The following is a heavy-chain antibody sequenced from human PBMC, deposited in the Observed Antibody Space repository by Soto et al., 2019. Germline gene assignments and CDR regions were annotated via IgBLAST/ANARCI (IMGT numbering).Heavy chain of an antibody. D-gene: IGHD3-10*01. CDR2: IYHSGST. CDR1: GYSISSGYY. V-gene: IGHV4-38-2*01. J-gene: IGHJ5*02. CDR3: ARVGVLLWFGELLPPGWFDP. Sequence: PSETLSLTCAVSGYSISSGYYWGWIRQPPGKRLEWIGSIYHSGSTYYNPSLKSRVTISVDTSKNQFSLKLSSVTAADTAVYYCARVGVLLWFGELLPPGWFDPWGQGTLVTVS.